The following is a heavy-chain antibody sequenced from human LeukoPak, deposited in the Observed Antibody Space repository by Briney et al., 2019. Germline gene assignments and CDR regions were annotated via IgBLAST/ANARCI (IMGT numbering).Heavy chain of an antibody. D-gene: IGHD2-8*01. J-gene: IGHJ4*02. V-gene: IGHV4-38-2*02. CDR1: GYSISSGYY. Sequence: SETLSLTCTVSGYSISSGYYWGWIRQPPGKGLEWIGSIFHSGNTYYNPSLKSRVTISVDTSKNQFSLKLSSVTAADTAVYYCARYGGLYYDYWGQGTLVTVSS. CDR3: ARYGGLYYDY. CDR2: IFHSGNT.